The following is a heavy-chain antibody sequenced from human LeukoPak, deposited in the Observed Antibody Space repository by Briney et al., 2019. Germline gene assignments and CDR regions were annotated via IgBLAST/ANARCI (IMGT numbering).Heavy chain of an antibody. J-gene: IGHJ4*02. V-gene: IGHV3-21*01. Sequence: GGSLRLSCAASGFTFSSYSMNWVRQAPGKGLEWVSSISSSSSYIYYADSVKGRFTISRDNAKNSLYLQMNSLRAEDTAVYYCARDNLRLPALDYWGQGTLVTVSS. CDR2: ISSSSSYI. CDR1: GFTFSSYS. D-gene: IGHD2-2*01. CDR3: ARDNLRLPALDY.